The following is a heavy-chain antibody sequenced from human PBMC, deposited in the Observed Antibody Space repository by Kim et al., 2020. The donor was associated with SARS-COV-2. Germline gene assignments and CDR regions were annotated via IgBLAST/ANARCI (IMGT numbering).Heavy chain of an antibody. J-gene: IGHJ4*02. CDR3: ARDQGIANYDILTGYYPFDY. Sequence: RFTISRDNAKNSLYLQMNSLRAEDTAVYYCARDQGIANYDILTGYYPFDYWGQGTLVTVSS. D-gene: IGHD3-9*01. V-gene: IGHV3-11*06.